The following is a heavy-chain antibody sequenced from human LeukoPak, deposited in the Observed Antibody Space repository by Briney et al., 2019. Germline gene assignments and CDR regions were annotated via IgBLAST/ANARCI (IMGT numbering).Heavy chain of an antibody. V-gene: IGHV3-15*01. CDR2: IKSKSDGGTT. CDR3: VWFGEWD. D-gene: IGHD3-10*01. J-gene: IGHJ4*02. CDR1: GFTFSNYW. Sequence: GGSLRLSCAASGFTFSNYWMSWVRQAPGKGLEWVGRIKSKSDGGTTDYAAPVKGRFTISRDDSKNTLYLQMNSLITEDTAMYYCVWFGEWDWGQGTLVTVSS.